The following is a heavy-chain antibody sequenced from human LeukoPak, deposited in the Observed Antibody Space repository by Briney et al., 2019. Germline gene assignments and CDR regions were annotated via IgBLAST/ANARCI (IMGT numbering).Heavy chain of an antibody. V-gene: IGHV1-69*06. J-gene: IGHJ6*03. CDR1: GGTFSTYV. CDR2: IIPVFGTA. Sequence: GASVKVSCKASGGTFSTYVISWVRQAPGQGLEWMGGIIPVFGTANYAEKFQDRVTITADKSTSTAYMELSSLRYEDTAMYYCAINQAGYCGGGSCYRHEFYYMDVWGKGTSVTVSS. D-gene: IGHD2-15*01. CDR3: AINQAGYCGGGSCYRHEFYYMDV.